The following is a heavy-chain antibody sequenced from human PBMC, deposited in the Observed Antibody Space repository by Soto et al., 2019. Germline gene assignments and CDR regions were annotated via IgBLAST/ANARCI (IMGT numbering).Heavy chain of an antibody. V-gene: IGHV1-18*01. CDR2: ISAYNGNT. D-gene: IGHD1-26*01. CDR3: ARVIQKRRYSGSYYPLHADY. CDR1: GYTFTSYG. J-gene: IGHJ4*02. Sequence: ASVKVSCKASGYTFTSYGISWVRQAPGQGLEWMGWISAYNGNTNYAQKLQGRVTMTTDTSTSTAYMALRSLRSDDTAVYYCARVIQKRRYSGSYYPLHADYWGQGTLVTVSS.